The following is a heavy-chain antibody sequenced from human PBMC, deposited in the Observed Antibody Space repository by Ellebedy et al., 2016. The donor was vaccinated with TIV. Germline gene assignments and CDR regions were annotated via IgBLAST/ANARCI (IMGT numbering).Heavy chain of an antibody. CDR3: ARASFYDVDLSGWYFDF. Sequence: GESLKISCAASGFTFSSYAMHWVRQAPGKGLEWVAVISYDGSNKYYADSVKGRFTISRDNSKNTLYLQMNSLRAEDTAVYYCARASFYDVDLSGWYFDFWGRGTLVTVSS. CDR1: GFTFSSYA. J-gene: IGHJ2*01. D-gene: IGHD3-10*02. CDR2: ISYDGSNK. V-gene: IGHV3-30*14.